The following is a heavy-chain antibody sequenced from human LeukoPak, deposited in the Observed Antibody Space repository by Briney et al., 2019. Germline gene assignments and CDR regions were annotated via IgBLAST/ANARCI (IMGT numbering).Heavy chain of an antibody. CDR2: IFSTGNT. Sequence: SETLSLTCAVYGGSFSGYYWSWIRQPPGKGLEWIGYIFSTGNTNYTPSLKSRVTMSLETSKRQFYLRLDSVTAADTAMYYCVRHRFGEPHFKDWGLGTLVTVSS. J-gene: IGHJ4*02. V-gene: IGHV4-59*08. D-gene: IGHD3-10*01. CDR3: VRHRFGEPHFKD. CDR1: GGSFSGYY.